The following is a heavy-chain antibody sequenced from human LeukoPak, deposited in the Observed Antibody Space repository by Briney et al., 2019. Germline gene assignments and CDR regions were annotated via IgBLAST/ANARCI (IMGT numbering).Heavy chain of an antibody. CDR3: GTAGVVPAASWFDP. J-gene: IGHJ5*02. D-gene: IGHD2-2*01. V-gene: IGHV1-24*01. CDR2: FDPEDGET. Sequence: ASVKVSCKVSGYTLIELSMHWVRQAPGKGLEWMGGFDPEDGETIYAQKFQGRVTMTEDTSTDTAYMELSSLRSEDTAVYYCGTAGVVPAASWFDPWGQGTLVTVSS. CDR1: GYTLIELS.